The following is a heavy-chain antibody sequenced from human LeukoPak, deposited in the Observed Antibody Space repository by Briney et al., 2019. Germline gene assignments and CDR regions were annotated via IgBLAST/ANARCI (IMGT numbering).Heavy chain of an antibody. J-gene: IGHJ3*02. Sequence: SETLSLTCTVSGGSISSGGYYWSWIRQPPGKGLEWIGYIYHSGSTYYNPSLKSRVTISVDRSKNQFSLKLSSVTAADTAVYYCARALVPAAIAFDIWGQGTMVTVSS. D-gene: IGHD2-2*01. CDR1: GGSISSGGYY. CDR3: ARALVPAAIAFDI. V-gene: IGHV4-30-2*01. CDR2: IYHSGST.